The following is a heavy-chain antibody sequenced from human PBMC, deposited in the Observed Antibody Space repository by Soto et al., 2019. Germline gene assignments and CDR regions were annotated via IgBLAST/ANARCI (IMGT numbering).Heavy chain of an antibody. CDR2: ISRDGTNK. Sequence: QVQVVESGGGVVQPGRSLRLSCAASGFTFSRYAIHWVRQAPGKGLEWVAVISRDGTNKYYVDSVKGRFTISRDNSRNTLYLQMNSLRHEDAAVYYCARSRSGAVADSSDFWGQGTLVTVSS. J-gene: IGHJ4*02. V-gene: IGHV3-30*04. CDR3: ARSRSGAVADSSDF. D-gene: IGHD3-10*01. CDR1: GFTFSRYA.